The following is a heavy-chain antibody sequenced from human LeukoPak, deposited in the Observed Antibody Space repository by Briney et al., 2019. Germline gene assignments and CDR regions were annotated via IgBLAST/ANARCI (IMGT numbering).Heavy chain of an antibody. J-gene: IGHJ3*02. CDR1: GFTFSSYW. CDR2: INGDGSNT. Sequence: PGGSLRLSCAASGFTFSSYWMHWVRQAPGKGLVWVSRINGDGSNTTYADSVKGRFTISRDNAKNTLYLQMNSLRAEDTAVYHCARSKSSYSTDAFDIWGQGTMVTVSS. CDR3: ARSKSSYSTDAFDI. V-gene: IGHV3-74*03. D-gene: IGHD6-6*01.